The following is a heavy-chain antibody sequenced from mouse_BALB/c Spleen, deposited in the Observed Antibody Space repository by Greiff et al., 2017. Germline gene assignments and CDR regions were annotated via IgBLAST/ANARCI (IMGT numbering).Heavy chain of an antibody. J-gene: IGHJ2*01. CDR1: GYTFSSYW. CDR2: ILPGSGST. Sequence: VQLQQSGAELMKPGASVKISCKATGYTFSSYWIEWVKQRPGHGLEWIGEILPGSGSTNYNEKFKGKATFTADTSSNTAYMQLSSLTSEDSAVYYCARSRGYYGSSSYYFDYWGQGTTLTVSS. V-gene: IGHV1-9*01. CDR3: ARSRGYYGSSSYYFDY. D-gene: IGHD1-1*01.